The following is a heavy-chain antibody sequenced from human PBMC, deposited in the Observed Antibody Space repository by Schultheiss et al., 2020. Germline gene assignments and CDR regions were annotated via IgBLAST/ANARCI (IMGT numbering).Heavy chain of an antibody. CDR1: RYTFTGYY. J-gene: IGHJ1*01. CDR2: FDPEDGET. V-gene: IGHV1-24*01. Sequence: ASVKVSCQASRYTFTGYYMHWVRQAPGQGLEWMGGFDPEDGETIYAQKFQGRVTMTTDTSTSTAYMELSSLRSEDTAVYYCARDRGCSGGSPGCEYFQHWGQGTLVTVSS. CDR3: ARDRGCSGGSPGCEYFQH. D-gene: IGHD2-15*01.